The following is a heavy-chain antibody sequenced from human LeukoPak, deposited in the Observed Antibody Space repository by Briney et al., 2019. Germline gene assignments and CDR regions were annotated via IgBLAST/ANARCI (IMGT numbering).Heavy chain of an antibody. CDR3: AREGKWLQLRYFDY. CDR1: GFTVSSNY. D-gene: IGHD5-24*01. CDR2: IHTGGST. J-gene: IGHJ4*02. Sequence: GGSLRLSCAASGFTVSSNYMSWVRQAPGKGLEWVLVIHTGGSTYYPDSVKGRFTISRDTSNNTLYLQMNSLRAEDKAVYYCAREGKWLQLRYFDYWGQGTLVTVSS. V-gene: IGHV3-53*01.